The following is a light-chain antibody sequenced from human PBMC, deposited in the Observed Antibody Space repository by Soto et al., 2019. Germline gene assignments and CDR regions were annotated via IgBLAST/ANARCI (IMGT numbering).Light chain of an antibody. CDR2: AAS. J-gene: IGKJ1*01. CDR3: QKYNGSPRT. Sequence: DIQMTQSPSSLSASVGDRVTITCRASQGIGNYLAWYQQRPGKLPNLLIYAASSLYSGVPSRFSGSGSGTDFTLTISGLQPDDVATYYCQKYNGSPRTFGQGTKVDIK. CDR1: QGIGNY. V-gene: IGKV1-27*01.